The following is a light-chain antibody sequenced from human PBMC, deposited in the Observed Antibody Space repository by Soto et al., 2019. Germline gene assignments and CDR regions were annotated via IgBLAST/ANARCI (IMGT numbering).Light chain of an antibody. CDR2: AAS. J-gene: IGKJ1*01. V-gene: IGKV1-27*01. CDR3: QKYDSALGT. Sequence: EIQMTQSPSSLSASVGDRVTISCRATQGISNYLAWYQQKPGKVPKLLIYAASTLQSGVPSRFSGSGSGTDFTLTISSLQPEDVATYYCQKYDSALGTFGQGTKVDIK. CDR1: QGISNY.